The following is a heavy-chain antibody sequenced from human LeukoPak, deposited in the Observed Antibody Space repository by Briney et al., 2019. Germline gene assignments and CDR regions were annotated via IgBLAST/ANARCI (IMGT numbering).Heavy chain of an antibody. Sequence: GGSLRLSCAASGFTFSSYSMNWVREAPGKGLERVSSISSSSYIYYADSVTGRFTISRDNDKNSLYLQMNSLRADDTAVYYCARESSPGYSYGYPLAYWGQGTLVTVSS. D-gene: IGHD5-18*01. CDR3: ARESSPGYSYGYPLAY. CDR2: ISSSSYI. CDR1: GFTFSSYS. J-gene: IGHJ4*02. V-gene: IGHV3-21*01.